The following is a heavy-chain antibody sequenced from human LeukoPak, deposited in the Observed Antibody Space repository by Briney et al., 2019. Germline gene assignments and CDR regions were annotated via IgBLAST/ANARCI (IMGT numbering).Heavy chain of an antibody. CDR2: VNYDGSTT. D-gene: IGHD2-8*01. J-gene: IGHJ4*02. CDR3: ARAGYYRLDY. CDR1: GFTSSYYW. V-gene: IGHV3-74*01. Sequence: GGSLRLSCAASGFTSSYYWVHWVRQVPGKGLVWVSRVNYDGSTTTYADSVKGRFTISRDNAKNTVHLQMNSLRAEDTAEYYCARAGYYRLDYWGQGTLVTVSS.